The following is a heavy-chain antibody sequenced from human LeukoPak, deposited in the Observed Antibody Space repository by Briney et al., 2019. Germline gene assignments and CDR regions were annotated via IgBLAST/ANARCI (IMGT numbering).Heavy chain of an antibody. V-gene: IGHV3-33*01. CDR1: GFTFSSYG. J-gene: IGHJ6*02. Sequence: PGGSLRLSCAASGFTFSSYGMHWVRQAPGKGLEWVAVIWYDGSNKYYADSVKGRFTISRDNSKNTLYLQMNSLRAEDTAVYYCAREQGGGYYDFWSGPDKDYYGMDVWGQGTTVTVS. CDR3: AREQGGGYYDFWSGPDKDYYGMDV. D-gene: IGHD3-3*01. CDR2: IWYDGSNK.